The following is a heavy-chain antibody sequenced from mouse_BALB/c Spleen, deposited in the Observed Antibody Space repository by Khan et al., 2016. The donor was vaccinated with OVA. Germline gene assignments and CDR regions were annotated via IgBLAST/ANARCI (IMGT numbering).Heavy chain of an antibody. J-gene: IGHJ4*01. CDR3: ARAYYRYDCYYAMDY. CDR2: IWRGGGP. V-gene: IGHV2-6-4*01. Sequence: QVQLKESGPGLVAPSQSLSITCTVSGFSLSSYNIHWVRQPPGQGLEWLGMIWRGGGPTYNSTLKSRLSIRKDNSKSQVLLKMNRRQTDDTAMYYCARAYYRYDCYYAMDYWGQGTSVTVSS. CDR1: GFSLSSYN. D-gene: IGHD2-14*01.